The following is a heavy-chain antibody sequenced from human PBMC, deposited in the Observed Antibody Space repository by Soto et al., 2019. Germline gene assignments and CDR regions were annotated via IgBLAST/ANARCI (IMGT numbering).Heavy chain of an antibody. CDR1: GFTFTSSA. CDR2: IVVGSGNT. J-gene: IGHJ4*02. Sequence: GASVKVSCKASGFTFTSSAVQWVRQARGQRLEWIGWIVVGSGNTNYAQKFQERVTITRDVSTSTAYMELSSLRSEDTAAYYCAAEGLDGYNWDYWGQGTLVTVSS. V-gene: IGHV1-58*01. D-gene: IGHD5-12*01. CDR3: AAEGLDGYNWDY.